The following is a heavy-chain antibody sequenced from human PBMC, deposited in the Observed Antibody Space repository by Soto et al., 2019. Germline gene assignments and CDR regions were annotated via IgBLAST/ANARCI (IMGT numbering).Heavy chain of an antibody. D-gene: IGHD2-2*01. J-gene: IGHJ5*02. CDR1: GYTFTSYG. CDR2: ISAYNGNT. CDR3: ARDFGDIVVVPAAAGGMYNWFDP. Sequence: ASVKVSCKASGYTFTSYGISWVRQAPGQGLEWMGWISAYNGNTNYAQKLQGRVTMTTDTSTSTAYMEPRSLRSDDTAVYYCARDFGDIVVVPAAAGGMYNWFDPWGQGTLVTVSS. V-gene: IGHV1-18*01.